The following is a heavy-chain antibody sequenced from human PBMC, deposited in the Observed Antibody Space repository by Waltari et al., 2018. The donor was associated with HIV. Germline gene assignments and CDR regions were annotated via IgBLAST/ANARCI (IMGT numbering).Heavy chain of an antibody. D-gene: IGHD3-22*01. J-gene: IGHJ4*02. V-gene: IGHV3-33*01. CDR3: ARDLDRKFDY. CDR2: IWYDGSNK. Sequence: QVQLVESGGGVVQPGRSLRLSWAAPGFTFSRFGLLWVRQAPGKGLEWVAVIWYDGSNKYYADSVKGRFTISRDNSKNTLYLQMNSLRAEDTAVYYCARDLDRKFDYWGQGTLVTVSS. CDR1: GFTFSRFG.